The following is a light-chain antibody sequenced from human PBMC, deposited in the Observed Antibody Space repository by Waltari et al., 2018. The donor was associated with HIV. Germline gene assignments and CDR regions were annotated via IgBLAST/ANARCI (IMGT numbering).Light chain of an antibody. CDR3: QVWDSNNGHQGV. CDR2: DDY. Sequence: SYVLTQPPSVSVAPGQTASITCGGNNIRSKSVHWYQQKPGQAPRVFVYDDYDRPSRSPERFSGSNSDNTATLTINRVEDGDEADYYCQVWDSNNGHQGVFGGGTKLTVL. CDR1: NIRSKS. J-gene: IGLJ3*02. V-gene: IGLV3-21*02.